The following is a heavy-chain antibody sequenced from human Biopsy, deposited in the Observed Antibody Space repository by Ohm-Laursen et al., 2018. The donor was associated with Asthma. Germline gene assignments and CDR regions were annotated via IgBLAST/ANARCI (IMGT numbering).Heavy chain of an antibody. J-gene: IGHJ3*01. Sequence: GSLRLSCAAPGFTLSDYYISWIRQAPGKGLEWVSYISSSGNTSTIYYADSVKGRFTISRDNAKNSVYLQMNSLRAEDTAVYYCARKVAFDVWGQGTLVIVSS. V-gene: IGHV3-11*01. CDR2: ISSSGNTSTI. CDR3: ARKVAFDV. CDR1: GFTLSDYY.